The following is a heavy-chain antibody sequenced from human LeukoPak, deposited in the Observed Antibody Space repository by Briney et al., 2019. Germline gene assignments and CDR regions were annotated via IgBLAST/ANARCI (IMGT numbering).Heavy chain of an antibody. CDR3: ARSMASGWYGYYMDV. V-gene: IGHV3-48*04. D-gene: IGHD6-19*01. CDR1: GFTFSDYY. Sequence: GGSLRLSCAASGFTFSDYYMNWVRQAPGKGLEWVSIIGTSNSPIYYADSVKGRFTISRDNAKNSLYLQMNSLRAEDTAVYYCARSMASGWYGYYMDVWGKGTTVTVSS. CDR2: IGTSNSPI. J-gene: IGHJ6*03.